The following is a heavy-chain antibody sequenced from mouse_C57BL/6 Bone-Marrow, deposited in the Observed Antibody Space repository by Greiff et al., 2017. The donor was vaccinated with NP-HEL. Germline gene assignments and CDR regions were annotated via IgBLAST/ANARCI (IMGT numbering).Heavy chain of an antibody. V-gene: IGHV5-9*01. CDR2: ISGGGGNT. CDR3: ARQGGLLHWYFDV. J-gene: IGHJ1*03. Sequence: EVKLMESGGGLVKPGGSLKLSCAASGFTFSSYTMSWVRQTPEKRLEWVATISGGGGNTYYPDSVKGRFTISRDNAKNTLYLQMSSLRAEDTALYYCARQGGLLHWYFDVWGTGTTVTVSS. CDR1: GFTFSSYT. D-gene: IGHD1-1*01.